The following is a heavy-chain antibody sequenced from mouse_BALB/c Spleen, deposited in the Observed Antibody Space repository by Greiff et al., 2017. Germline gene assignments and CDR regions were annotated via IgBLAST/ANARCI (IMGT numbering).Heavy chain of an antibody. V-gene: IGHV14-3*02. Sequence: VQLQQSGAELVKPGASVKLSCTASGFNIKDTYMHWVKQRPEQGLEWIGRIDPANGNTKYDPKFQGKATITADTSSNTAYLQLSSLTSEDTAVYYCAIPITTVVEDYAMDYWGQGTSVTVSS. J-gene: IGHJ4*01. CDR3: AIPITTVVEDYAMDY. CDR1: GFNIKDTY. CDR2: IDPANGNT. D-gene: IGHD1-1*01.